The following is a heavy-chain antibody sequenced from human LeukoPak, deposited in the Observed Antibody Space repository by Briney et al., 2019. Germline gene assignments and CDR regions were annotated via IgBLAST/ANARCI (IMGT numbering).Heavy chain of an antibody. CDR3: ARVPPPYSSGWYYFDY. CDR2: IIPIFGTA. J-gene: IGHJ4*02. Sequence: SVKVSCKASGGTFSSYAISWVRQAPGQGLEWMGGIIPIFGTANYAQKFQGRVTITTDESTSTAYMELSSLRSEDTDVYYCARVPPPYSSGWYYFDYWGQGTLVTVSS. CDR1: GGTFSSYA. D-gene: IGHD6-19*01. V-gene: IGHV1-69*05.